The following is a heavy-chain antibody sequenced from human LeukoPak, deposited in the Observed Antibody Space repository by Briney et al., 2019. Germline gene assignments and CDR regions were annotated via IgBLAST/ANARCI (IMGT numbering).Heavy chain of an antibody. V-gene: IGHV3-23*01. J-gene: IGHJ4*02. Sequence: PGGSLRLSCAASGFSFSSYAMTWVRQAPGKGLEWVSAISASGGTTYYVDSVKGRLTISRDKAKNTLYLQMNSLRAEDTAVYYCAKDRSGTNSDFDYWGQGTLVTVSS. CDR3: AKDRSGTNSDFDY. CDR1: GFSFSSYA. CDR2: ISASGGTT. D-gene: IGHD1-14*01.